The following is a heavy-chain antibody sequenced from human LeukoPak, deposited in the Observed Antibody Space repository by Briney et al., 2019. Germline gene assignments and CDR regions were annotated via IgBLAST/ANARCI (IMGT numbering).Heavy chain of an antibody. J-gene: IGHJ1*01. CDR3: ARRMIVVVTSDEYFQH. CDR2: IYYSGST. V-gene: IGHV4-39*01. CDR1: GGSISSSSYY. Sequence: SETLSLTCAVSGGSISSSSYYWGWIRQPPGKGLEWIGSIYYSGSTYYNPSLKSRVTISVDTSKNQFSLKLSSVTAADTAVYYCARRMIVVVTSDEYFQHWGQGTLVTVSS. D-gene: IGHD3-22*01.